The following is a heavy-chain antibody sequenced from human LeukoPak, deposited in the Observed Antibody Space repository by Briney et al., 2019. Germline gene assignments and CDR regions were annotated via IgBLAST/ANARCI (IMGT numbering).Heavy chain of an antibody. CDR2: ISGSGGST. CDR1: GFTFSSYA. CDR3: ATEVQQVGLFDH. Sequence: GGSLRLSCAASGFTFSSYAMSWVRQAPGKGLEWVSAISGSGGSTYYADSVKGRFTISRDNSKNTLYLQTNSLRAEDTALYYCATEVQQVGLFDHRGQGTLVTVSS. D-gene: IGHD6-13*01. J-gene: IGHJ4*02. V-gene: IGHV3-23*01.